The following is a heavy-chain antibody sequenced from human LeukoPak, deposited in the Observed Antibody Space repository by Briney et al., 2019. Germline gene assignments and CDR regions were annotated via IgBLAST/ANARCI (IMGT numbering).Heavy chain of an antibody. V-gene: IGHV4-59*01. J-gene: IGHJ4*02. CDR2: IYSAST. CDR3: ARGRTSGGYPHFDS. Sequence: ASETLSLTCTVSGGSIYSYYWTWIRQPPGKGLEWIAYIYSASTNYNPSLKSRATITVDTSRNQFSLKLRSVTAADMAVYYCARGRTSGGYPHFDSWGQGIQVTVYS. D-gene: IGHD6-19*01. CDR1: GGSIYSYY.